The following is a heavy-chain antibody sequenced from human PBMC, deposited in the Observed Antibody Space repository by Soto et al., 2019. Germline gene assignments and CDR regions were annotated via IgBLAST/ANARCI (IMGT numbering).Heavy chain of an antibody. CDR1: GFTFSSYA. D-gene: IGHD3-10*01. CDR2: ISYDGSNK. Sequence: QVQLVESGGGVVQPGRSLRLSCAASGFTFSSYAMHWVRQAPGKGLEWVAVISYDGSNKYYADSVKGRFTISRDNSKNPLYLQMNSLRAEDTAVYYCARVLPDVPDVLLWFGELYYWGQGTLVTVSS. V-gene: IGHV3-30-3*01. CDR3: ARVLPDVPDVLLWFGELYY. J-gene: IGHJ4*02.